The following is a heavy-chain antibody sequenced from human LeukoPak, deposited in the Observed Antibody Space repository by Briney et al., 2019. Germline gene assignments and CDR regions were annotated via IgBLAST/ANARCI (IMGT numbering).Heavy chain of an antibody. CDR2: IYYTGDT. Sequence: PSETLSLTCTVSGGSIRSGSYYWAWIRQPPGRGLEWIGSIYYTGDTYYSPSFRSRVIMSVDTSKNQFSPNLSSVTAADTAVYYCARRTTYCSGGSCYYFDKWGQGALVTVSS. J-gene: IGHJ4*02. V-gene: IGHV4-39*01. CDR1: GGSIRSGSYY. CDR3: ARRTTYCSGGSCYYFDK. D-gene: IGHD2-15*01.